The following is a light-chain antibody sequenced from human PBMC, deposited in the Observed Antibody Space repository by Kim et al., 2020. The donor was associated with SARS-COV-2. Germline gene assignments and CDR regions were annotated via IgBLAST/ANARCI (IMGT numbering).Light chain of an antibody. J-gene: IGKJ2*01. CDR3: QQYDRRT. V-gene: IGKV1-5*01. Sequence: TLSAFVGDRVTITCRASQSISRWLAWYQQKPGKTPKLLIYDASNLESGVPSRFSGSGSGTEFTLTISSLQPEDFATYYCQQYDRRTFGQGTKLEI. CDR1: QSISRW. CDR2: DAS.